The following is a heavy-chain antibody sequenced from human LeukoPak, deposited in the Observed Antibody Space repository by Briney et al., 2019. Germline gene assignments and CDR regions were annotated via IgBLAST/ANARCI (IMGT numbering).Heavy chain of an antibody. CDR1: GFMFDDYS. J-gene: IGHJ4*02. CDR2: ISWDGGST. Sequence: GGSLRLSCAASGFMFDDYSMHWVRQAPGKGLEWVSLISWDGGSTYYADSVKGRFTISRDNSKNSLYLQMNSLRAEDTALYYCAKDKATSYFDYWGQGTLVTVSS. V-gene: IGHV3-43D*03. D-gene: IGHD1-1*01. CDR3: AKDKATSYFDY.